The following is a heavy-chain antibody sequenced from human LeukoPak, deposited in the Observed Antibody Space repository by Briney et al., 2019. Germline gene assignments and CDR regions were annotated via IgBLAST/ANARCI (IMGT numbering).Heavy chain of an antibody. J-gene: IGHJ4*02. CDR2: IYTSGST. Sequence: SETLSLTCTVSGGSISSGSYYWSWIRQPAGKGLEWIGRIYTSGSTNYNPSLKSRVTISVDTSKNQFSLKLSSVTAADTAVYYCARDEEDDSSGYYYWGQGTLVTVSS. CDR1: GGSISSGSYY. V-gene: IGHV4-61*02. CDR3: ARDEEDDSSGYYY. D-gene: IGHD3-22*01.